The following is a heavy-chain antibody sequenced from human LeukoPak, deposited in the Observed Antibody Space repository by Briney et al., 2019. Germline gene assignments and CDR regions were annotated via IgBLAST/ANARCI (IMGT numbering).Heavy chain of an antibody. V-gene: IGHV4-61*10. J-gene: IGHJ3*02. D-gene: IGHD1-14*01. CDR3: AIHSEPPGAFDI. CDR2: IYHSGST. CDR1: GGSISSGSYY. Sequence: SETLSLTCTVSGGSISSGSYYWSWIRQPAGKGLEWIGYIYHSGSTYYNPSLKSRVTISVDRSKNQFSLKLSSVTAADTAVYYCAIHSEPPGAFDIWGQGTMVTVSS.